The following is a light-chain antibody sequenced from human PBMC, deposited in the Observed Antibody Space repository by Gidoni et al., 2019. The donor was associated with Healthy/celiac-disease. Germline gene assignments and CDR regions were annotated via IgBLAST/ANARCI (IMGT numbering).Light chain of an antibody. CDR1: SVSSN. J-gene: IGKJ2*01. CDR2: GAS. V-gene: IGKV3-15*01. CDR3: QQYNIMYT. Sequence: SVSSNLAWYQQKPGQAPRLLIYGASTRATGIPARFSGSGSGTEFTLTISSLQSEDFAVYYCQQYNIMYTFGQGTKLEIK.